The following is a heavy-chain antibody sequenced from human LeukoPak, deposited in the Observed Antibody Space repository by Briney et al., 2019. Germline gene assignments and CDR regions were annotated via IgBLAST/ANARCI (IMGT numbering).Heavy chain of an antibody. CDR3: ATEQYGREQSGYSYGYPTPT. Sequence: SETLSLTCAVSGYSISSGYYWGWIRQPPGKGLEWIGSIYHSGSTYYNPSLKSRVTISVDTSKNQFSLKLSSVTAADTAVYYCATEQYGREQSGYSYGYPTPTWGQGTLVTVSS. D-gene: IGHD5-18*01. CDR1: GYSISSGYY. CDR2: IYHSGST. J-gene: IGHJ5*02. V-gene: IGHV4-38-2*01.